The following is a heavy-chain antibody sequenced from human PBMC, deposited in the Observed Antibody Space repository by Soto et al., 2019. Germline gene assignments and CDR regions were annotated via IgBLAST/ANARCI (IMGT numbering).Heavy chain of an antibody. Sequence: SWIRQPPGKGLEWIGYIYYSGSTNYNPSLKSRVTISVDTSKNQFSLKLSSVTAADAAVYYCARAKATGRPGGMDVWGQGTAVTVSS. J-gene: IGHJ6*02. CDR2: IYYSGST. V-gene: IGHV4-59*01. D-gene: IGHD5-12*01. CDR3: ARAKATGRPGGMDV.